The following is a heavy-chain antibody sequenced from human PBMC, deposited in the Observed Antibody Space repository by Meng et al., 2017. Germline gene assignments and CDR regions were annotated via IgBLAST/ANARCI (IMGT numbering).Heavy chain of an antibody. V-gene: IGHV3-48*03. CDR3: ASGGGYYNDY. CDR1: GFTFSSYE. Sequence: GESLKISCAASGFTFSSYEMNWVRQAPGKGLEWVSYISSSGSTIYYADSVKGRFTISRDNSKNTLYLQMNNLRAEDTAVYYCASGGGYYNDYWGQGTLVTVSS. J-gene: IGHJ4*02. CDR2: ISSSGSTI. D-gene: IGHD3-22*01.